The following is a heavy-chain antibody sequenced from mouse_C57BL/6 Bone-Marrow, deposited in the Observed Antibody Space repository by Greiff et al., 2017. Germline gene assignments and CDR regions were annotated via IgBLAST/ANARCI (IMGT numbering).Heavy chain of an antibody. CDR3: TRLAASD. CDR2: IDPDTGGT. J-gene: IGHJ4*01. Sequence: QVQLKEPGAELVRPGASVTLSCKASGYTFTDYEMHWVKQTPVHGLEWIGAIDPDTGGTAYNQKFKGKAILTADKSSSTAYMELRSLTSEDSAVYYCTRLAASDWGQGTSVTVSS. V-gene: IGHV1-15*01. D-gene: IGHD3-1*01. CDR1: GYTFTDYE.